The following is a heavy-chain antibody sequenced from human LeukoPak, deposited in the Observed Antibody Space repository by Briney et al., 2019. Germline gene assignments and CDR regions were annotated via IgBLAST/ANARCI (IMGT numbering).Heavy chain of an antibody. J-gene: IGHJ4*02. CDR2: ISAYNGNA. CDR1: GYTFTSYG. Sequence: ASVKVSCKASGYTFTSYGISWVRQAPGQGLEWMGWISAYNGNANYAQKLQGRVTMTTDTSTSTAYMELRSLRSDDTAVYYCARERLPHEKLGYWGQGTLVTVSS. V-gene: IGHV1-18*01. CDR3: ARERLPHEKLGY. D-gene: IGHD4-17*01.